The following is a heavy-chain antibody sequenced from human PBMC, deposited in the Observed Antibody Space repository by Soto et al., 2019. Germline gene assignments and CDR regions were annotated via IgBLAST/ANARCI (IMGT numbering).Heavy chain of an antibody. CDR3: ALEIAAAANWFDP. D-gene: IGHD6-13*01. Sequence: SETLSLTCTVSGGSISSGGYYWSWIRQHPGKGLEWIGYIYYSGSTYYNPSLKSRVTISVDTSKNQFSLKLSSVTAADTAVYYCALEIAAAANWFDPWGQGTLVTVSS. V-gene: IGHV4-31*03. J-gene: IGHJ5*02. CDR1: GGSISSGGYY. CDR2: IYYSGST.